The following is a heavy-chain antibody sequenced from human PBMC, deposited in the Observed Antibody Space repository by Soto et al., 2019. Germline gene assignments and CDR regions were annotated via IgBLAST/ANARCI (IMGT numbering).Heavy chain of an antibody. V-gene: IGHV3-74*01. CDR1: GFTFSSNW. CDR3: ARGGGGGGGDY. D-gene: IGHD2-15*01. Sequence: PGGSLRVSCAASGFTFSSNWMHWFRQAPGKGLAWVSRIKSDGSNTGYADSVKGRFTISRDNAKNTLYLQMNSLRAEDTAVYYWARGGGGGGGDYWGQGTLVTVSS. CDR2: IKSDGSNT. J-gene: IGHJ4*02.